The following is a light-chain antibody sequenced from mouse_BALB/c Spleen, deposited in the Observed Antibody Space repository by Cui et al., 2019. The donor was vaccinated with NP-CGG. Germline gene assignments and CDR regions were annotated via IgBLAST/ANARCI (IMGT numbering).Light chain of an antibody. CDR1: TGAVTTNNF. CDR2: GTN. CDR3: ALWYSNHWV. J-gene: IGLJ1*01. Sequence: QAVVSQESALTTSPGETVKLTCRSSTGAVTTNNFANWVQEKPDHLFTGLIGGTNNRTPGVPARFSGSLIGDKAALTITGARTEDEAIYFCALWYSNHWVFGGGTKLTVL. V-gene: IGLV1*01.